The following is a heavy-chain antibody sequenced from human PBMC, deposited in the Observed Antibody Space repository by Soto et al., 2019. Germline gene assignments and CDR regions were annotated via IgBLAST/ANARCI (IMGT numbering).Heavy chain of an antibody. CDR2: ISAYNGNT. Sequence: YSKASACTVSSYSSGGVRPSPRQGLEWMGWISAYNGNTNYAQKLQGRVTMTTDTSTSTAYLDLRSLRSDDTAVYYFSIEADDFWSGYWYYLDFWRQGTPVTVSS. D-gene: IGHD3-3*01. J-gene: IGHJ4*02. CDR3: SIEADDFWSGYWYYLDF. CDR1: ACTVSSYS. V-gene: IGHV1-18*01.